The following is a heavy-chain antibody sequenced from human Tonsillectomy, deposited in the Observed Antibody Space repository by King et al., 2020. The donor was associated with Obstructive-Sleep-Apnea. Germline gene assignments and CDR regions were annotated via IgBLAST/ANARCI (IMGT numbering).Heavy chain of an antibody. CDR2: ISAYNGNT. J-gene: IGHJ4*02. V-gene: IGHV1-18*01. CDR1: GYTFTSYG. Sequence: QLVQSGVEVKKPGASVKVSCKASGYTFTSYGISWVRQAPGQGLEWMGWISAYNGNTNYAQKLQGRVTMTTDTSTSTAYMELRSLRSDDTAVYYCARDQAKKYYYGSGSYYAFDYWGQGTLVTVSS. D-gene: IGHD3-10*01. CDR3: ARDQAKKYYYGSGSYYAFDY.